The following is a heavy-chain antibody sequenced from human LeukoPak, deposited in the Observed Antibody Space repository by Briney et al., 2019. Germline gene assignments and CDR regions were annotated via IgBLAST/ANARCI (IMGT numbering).Heavy chain of an antibody. D-gene: IGHD1-26*01. V-gene: IGHV4-30-4*08. J-gene: IGHJ1*01. CDR2: IYYSGST. CDR1: GGSISSGDYC. Sequence: SETLSLTCTVSGGSISSGDYCWSWIRQPPGKGLEWIGYIYYSGSTYYNPSLKSRVTISVDTSKNQFSLKLRSVTAADTAVYYCASHSGSYSYFQHWGQGTLVTVSS. CDR3: ASHSGSYSYFQH.